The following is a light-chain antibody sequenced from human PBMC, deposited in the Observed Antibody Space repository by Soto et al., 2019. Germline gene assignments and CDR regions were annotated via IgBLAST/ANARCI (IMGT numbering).Light chain of an antibody. Sequence: EIVLTQSPGTLSLSPGETATLSCGASQRLSSNSLAWYQQRPGQAPGLLIYGASSRATGIPDRFSGSGSGTDFTLTISRLEPKDFAVYYCQQYGTSPYTFGQGTKLEIK. CDR2: GAS. J-gene: IGKJ2*01. CDR1: QRLSSNS. CDR3: QQYGTSPYT. V-gene: IGKV3-20*01.